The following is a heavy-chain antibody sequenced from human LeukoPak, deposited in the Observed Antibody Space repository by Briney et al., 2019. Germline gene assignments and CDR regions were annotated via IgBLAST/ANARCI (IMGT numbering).Heavy chain of an antibody. CDR1: GFTFDDYA. D-gene: IGHD3-9*01. CDR2: ISSI. J-gene: IGHJ5*02. Sequence: PGGSLRLSCAASGFTFDDYAMHWVRQAPGKGLEWVSGISSIGYADSVKGRFTISRDNAKNSLYLQMNSLRAEDTALYYCAKGLYYDILTGYYNTWGQGTLVTVSS. CDR3: AKGLYYDILTGYYNT. V-gene: IGHV3-9*01.